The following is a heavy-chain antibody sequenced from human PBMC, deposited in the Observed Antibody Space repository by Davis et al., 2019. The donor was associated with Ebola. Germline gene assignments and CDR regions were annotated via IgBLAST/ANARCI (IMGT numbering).Heavy chain of an antibody. J-gene: IGHJ6*02. Sequence: AASVKVSCKASGYTFTSYAMHWVRQAPGQRLEWMGWINAGNGNTKYSQKFQGRVTITRDTSASTAYMELSSLRSEDTAVYYCARGPDYGDYGGPRYYYGMDVWGQGTTVTVSS. D-gene: IGHD4-17*01. CDR1: GYTFTSYA. CDR2: INAGNGNT. V-gene: IGHV1-3*01. CDR3: ARGPDYGDYGGPRYYYGMDV.